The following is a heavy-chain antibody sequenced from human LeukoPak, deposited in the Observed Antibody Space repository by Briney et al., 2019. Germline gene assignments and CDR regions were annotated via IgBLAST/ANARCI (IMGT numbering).Heavy chain of an antibody. CDR2: IIPIFGTA. CDR3: ATHIKAAAGTEP. D-gene: IGHD6-13*01. CDR1: GGTFSSYA. J-gene: IGHJ5*02. V-gene: IGHV1-69*06. Sequence: ASVKVSCKASGGTFSSYAISWVRQAPGQGLEGMGRIIPIFGTANYAQKFQGRVTITADKSTSTAYMELSSLRSEDTAVYYCATHIKAAAGTEPWGQGTLVTVSS.